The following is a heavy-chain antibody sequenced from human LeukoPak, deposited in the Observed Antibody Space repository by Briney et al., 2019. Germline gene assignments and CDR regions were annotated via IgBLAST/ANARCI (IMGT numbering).Heavy chain of an antibody. Sequence: SETLSLTCTVSGGSISSYYWSWLRQPPGKGLEWVGYIYYRGSTNYNPSLKSRVTISVDTSKNQFSLKLSSVTAADTAVYYCARDNSVAGTNNWFDLWGQGTLVTVSS. CDR1: GGSISSYY. CDR3: ARDNSVAGTNNWFDL. CDR2: IYYRGST. V-gene: IGHV4-59*01. D-gene: IGHD6-19*01. J-gene: IGHJ5*02.